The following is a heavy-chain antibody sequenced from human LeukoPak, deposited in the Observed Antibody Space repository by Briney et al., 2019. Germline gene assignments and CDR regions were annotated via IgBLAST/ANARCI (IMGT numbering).Heavy chain of an antibody. CDR3: TREPAVDTAMDFDY. CDR2: ISAYNGNT. V-gene: IGHV1-18*01. CDR1: GYTFTSYG. D-gene: IGHD5-18*01. J-gene: IGHJ4*02. Sequence: ASVKVSCKASGYTFTSYGISWVRQAPGEGLEWMGWISAYNGNTNYAQKLQGRVTMTTDTSTSTAYMELRSLRSDDTAVYYCTREPAVDTAMDFDYWGQGTLVTVSS.